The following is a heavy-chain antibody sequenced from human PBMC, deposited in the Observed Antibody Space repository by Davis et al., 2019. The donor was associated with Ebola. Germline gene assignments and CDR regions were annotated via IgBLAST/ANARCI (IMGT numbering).Heavy chain of an antibody. CDR3: ASGGGSVVVRGYGMDV. CDR1: GFTFSDYS. Sequence: PGGSLRLSCAASGFTFSDYSMNWVRQAPGKGLEWVSSISSSSTYINYANSVKGRFTMSRDNAKNSLYLQMDSLRADETAVYYCASGGGSVVVRGYGMDVWGQGTTVTVSS. CDR2: ISSSSTYI. V-gene: IGHV3-21*01. D-gene: IGHD2-15*01. J-gene: IGHJ6*02.